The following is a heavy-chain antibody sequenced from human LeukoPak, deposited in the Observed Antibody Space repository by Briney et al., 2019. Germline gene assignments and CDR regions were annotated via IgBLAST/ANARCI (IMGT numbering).Heavy chain of an antibody. Sequence: PGRSLTLSCAASGYTFSRHGIHWVRQAPGKGLEGVAVVWYDGRNRDYADSVKGRFTISEDNSNNMVFLQMDRLRAEDTAVYYCARLWGGNGYSGGSLNLWGQGTLVTVSS. CDR2: VWYDGRNR. J-gene: IGHJ5*02. CDR3: ARLWGGNGYSGGSLNL. D-gene: IGHD3-16*01. CDR1: GYTFSRHG. V-gene: IGHV3-33*01.